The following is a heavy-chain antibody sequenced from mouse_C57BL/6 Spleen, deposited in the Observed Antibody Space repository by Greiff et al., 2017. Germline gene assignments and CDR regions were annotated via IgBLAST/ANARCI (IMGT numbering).Heavy chain of an antibody. CDR2: IYPGSGNT. CDR1: GYTFTDYY. J-gene: IGHJ4*01. V-gene: IGHV1-76*01. CDR3: ASPYFGSSYRDAMDY. Sequence: QVQLQQSGAELVRPGASVKLSCKASGYTFTDYYINWVKQRPGQGLEWIARIYPGSGNTYYNEKFKGKATLTAEKSSSTAYMQLSSLTSEDSAVYFCASPYFGSSYRDAMDYWGQGTSVTVYS. D-gene: IGHD1-1*01.